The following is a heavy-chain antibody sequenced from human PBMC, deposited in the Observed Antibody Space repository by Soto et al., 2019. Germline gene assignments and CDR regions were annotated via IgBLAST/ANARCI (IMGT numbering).Heavy chain of an antibody. J-gene: IGHJ6*02. CDR3: ASSNIVAAPYGMDV. V-gene: IGHV1-3*01. CDR2: INAGNGNT. Sequence: QVQLVQSGAEVKKPGASVKVSCKASGYTFTRYAMHWVRQAPGQRLEWMGWINAGNGNTEYSQKFQGRVTITRDTSASTAYMELSSLRSEGTAVYYCASSNIVAAPYGMDVWGQGTTVTVSS. CDR1: GYTFTRYA. D-gene: IGHD6-13*01.